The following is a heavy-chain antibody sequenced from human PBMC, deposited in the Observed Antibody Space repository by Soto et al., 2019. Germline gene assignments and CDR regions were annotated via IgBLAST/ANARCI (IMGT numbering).Heavy chain of an antibody. CDR1: GYSFSNYW. V-gene: IGHV5-51*01. CDR3: ARVKTGNPGYYAMDV. Sequence: GESLKISCNASGYSFSNYWIGWVRQMPGKGLEWMGMIFPGDSDTRYSPSFQGQVTMSAGKSINTAYLQWNDLKASDTAIYYCARVKTGNPGYYAMDVWGQGTTVTVSS. D-gene: IGHD6-13*01. CDR2: IFPGDSDT. J-gene: IGHJ6*02.